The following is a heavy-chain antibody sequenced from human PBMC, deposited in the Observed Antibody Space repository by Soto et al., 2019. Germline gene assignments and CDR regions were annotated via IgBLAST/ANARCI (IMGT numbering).Heavy chain of an antibody. V-gene: IGHV1-8*01. Sequence: QVQLVQSGAEVKKPGASVKVSCKASGYTFTSYDINWVRQATGQGLEWMGWMNPNSGNTGYAQKFQGIVTMTRNTAVSTAYTALSSLRAENPAVYYCARGGVVLWFGPWGQGTLVTVSS. CDR1: GYTFTSYD. CDR2: MNPNSGNT. D-gene: IGHD2-2*01. CDR3: ARGGVVLWFGP. J-gene: IGHJ5*02.